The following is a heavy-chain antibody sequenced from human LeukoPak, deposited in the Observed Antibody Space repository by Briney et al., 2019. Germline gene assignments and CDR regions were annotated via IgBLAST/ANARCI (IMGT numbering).Heavy chain of an antibody. CDR3: VRDFEGTNTFDP. CDR1: GFSLGTHW. V-gene: IGHV3-7*01. D-gene: IGHD3-10*01. J-gene: IGHJ5*02. CDR2: IKPDATEI. Sequence: GGSLRLSCAAAGFSLGTHWMNWVRQAPGKGLEWVATIKPDATEIHYVDSVRGRFTISRDNAKNSLYLQMNSLSAEDTAVYYCVRDFEGTNTFDPWGQGTLVTVSS.